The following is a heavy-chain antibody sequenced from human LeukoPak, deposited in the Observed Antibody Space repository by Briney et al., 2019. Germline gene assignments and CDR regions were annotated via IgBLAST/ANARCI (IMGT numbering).Heavy chain of an antibody. CDR2: ITSSGSYI. D-gene: IGHD3-9*01. Sequence: GGSLRLSCAASAFSFSNYNMNWVRQAPGKGLEWVSSITSSGSYIYYADSVKGRFTISRDNSKNTLYLQMNNLRAEDTAVYYCARDVDRRDDPWGQGILVTVSS. CDR3: ARDVDRRDDP. J-gene: IGHJ5*02. CDR1: AFSFSNYN. V-gene: IGHV3-21*01.